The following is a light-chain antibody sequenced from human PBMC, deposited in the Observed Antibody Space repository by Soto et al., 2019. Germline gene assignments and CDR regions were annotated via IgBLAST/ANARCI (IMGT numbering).Light chain of an antibody. CDR1: QSISKY. J-gene: IGKJ1*01. CDR3: HQRRRWPWT. CDR2: DAS. V-gene: IGKV3-11*01. Sequence: EIVLTQSPATLCLSPGERATLSCRASQSISKYLAWYQQKPGQAPRLLIYDASNRATGIPARFSGSGSGTGFTLTISSLEPEDSAVYHCHQRRRWPWTFGQGTKVEIK.